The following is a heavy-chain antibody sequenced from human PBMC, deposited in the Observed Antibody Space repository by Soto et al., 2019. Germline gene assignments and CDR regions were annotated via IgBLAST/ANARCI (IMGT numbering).Heavy chain of an antibody. CDR1: NGSISNYY. Sequence: QVQLQESGPGLVKPSETLSLSCTVSNGSISNYYWNWIRRPAGKGLEWIGRVYSSGSASYNPSLRSRVTMSVDTSKNQFSLKLNSVTAADTAVYYCARSGHKESWFAPWGQGTLVTVSS. J-gene: IGHJ5*02. V-gene: IGHV4-4*07. CDR2: VYSSGSA. CDR3: ARSGHKESWFAP. D-gene: IGHD6-25*01.